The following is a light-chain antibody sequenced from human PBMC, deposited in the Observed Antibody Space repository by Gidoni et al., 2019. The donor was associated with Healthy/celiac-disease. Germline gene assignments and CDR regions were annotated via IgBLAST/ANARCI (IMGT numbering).Light chain of an antibody. J-gene: IGKJ2*01. CDR2: AAS. Sequence: DIQMTPSPSSLAASVGDRVTITCRASQSISSYLNWYQQKPGKAPKLLIYAASSLQSGVPSRFSGSGSGTDFTLTISSLQPEDCATYYCQQSYSTLYTFGQGTKREIK. V-gene: IGKV1-39*01. CDR1: QSISSY. CDR3: QQSYSTLYT.